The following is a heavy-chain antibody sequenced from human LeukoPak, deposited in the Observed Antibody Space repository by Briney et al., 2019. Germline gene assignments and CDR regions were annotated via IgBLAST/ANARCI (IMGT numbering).Heavy chain of an antibody. Sequence: PSETLSLTCTVSGGSISSYYWSWIRQPPGKGLEWIGYIYYSGSTNYNTSLKSRVTISVDTPKNQFSLKLSSVTAADTAVYYCARELRELHYYYYGMDVWGQGTTVTVSS. D-gene: IGHD1-7*01. CDR2: IYYSGST. CDR3: ARELRELHYYYYGMDV. CDR1: GGSISSYY. V-gene: IGHV4-59*01. J-gene: IGHJ6*02.